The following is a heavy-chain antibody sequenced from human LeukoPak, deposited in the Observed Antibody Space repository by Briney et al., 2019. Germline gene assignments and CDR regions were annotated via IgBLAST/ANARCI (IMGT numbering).Heavy chain of an antibody. Sequence: ASVKVSCKASGGTFSSYAISWVRQAPGQGLEWMGGIIPIFGTANYAQKFQGRVTITADGSTSTAYMELSSLRSEDTAVYYCARVLDDSPTEYYFDYWGQGTLVTVSS. D-gene: IGHD3/OR15-3a*01. J-gene: IGHJ4*02. V-gene: IGHV1-69*13. CDR2: IIPIFGTA. CDR1: GGTFSSYA. CDR3: ARVLDDSPTEYYFDY.